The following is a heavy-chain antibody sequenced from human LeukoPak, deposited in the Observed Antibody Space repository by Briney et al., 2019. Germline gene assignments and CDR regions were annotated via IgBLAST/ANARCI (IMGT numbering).Heavy chain of an antibody. D-gene: IGHD3-22*01. CDR1: GGSFSGYY. J-gene: IGHJ6*02. CDR3: ARLRYYDSSGYLNYYYYYGMDV. CDR2: INHSGST. Sequence: SETLSLTCAVYGGSFSGYYWSWIRQPPGKGLEWIGEINHSGSTNYNPFLKSRVTISVDTSKNQFSLKLSSVTAADTAVYYCARLRYYDSSGYLNYYYYYGMDVWGQGTTVTVSS. V-gene: IGHV4-34*01.